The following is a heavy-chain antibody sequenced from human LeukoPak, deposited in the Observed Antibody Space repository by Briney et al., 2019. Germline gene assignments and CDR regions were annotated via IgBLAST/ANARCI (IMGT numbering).Heavy chain of an antibody. CDR2: INAGNGNT. CDR1: GYTFTNYA. CDR3: ARGERRQLVGSSEKYFQH. V-gene: IGHV1-3*03. D-gene: IGHD6-13*01. Sequence: GSVKVSCKASGYTFTNYAIHWVRRAPGQRLELMGWINAGNGNTKYSHEFQGRVTITRDTSASTAYMELRSLRSEDMAVYYCARGERRQLVGSSEKYFQHWGQGTLVTVSS. J-gene: IGHJ1*01.